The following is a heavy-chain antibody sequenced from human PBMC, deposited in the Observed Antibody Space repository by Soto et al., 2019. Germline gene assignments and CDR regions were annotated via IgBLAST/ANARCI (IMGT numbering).Heavy chain of an antibody. J-gene: IGHJ6*02. CDR1: GGTFSSYA. D-gene: IGHD2-2*02. Sequence: SVKVSCKASGGTFSSYAISWVRQAPGQGLEWMGGIIPIFGTANYAQKFQGRVTITADESTSTAYMELSSLRSEDTAVYYCARYEGPKYRYYYYGMDVWGQGTRVTVSS. CDR2: IIPIFGTA. CDR3: ARYEGPKYRYYYYGMDV. V-gene: IGHV1-69*13.